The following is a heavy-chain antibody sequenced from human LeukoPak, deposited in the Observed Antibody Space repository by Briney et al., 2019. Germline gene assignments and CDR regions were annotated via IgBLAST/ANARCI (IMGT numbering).Heavy chain of an antibody. CDR1: GGSISSGGYS. CDR2: IYHSGST. CDR3: ARGYCSSTSCFDAFDI. D-gene: IGHD2-2*01. J-gene: IGHJ3*02. V-gene: IGHV4-30-2*01. Sequence: SETLSLTCAVSGGSISSGGYSWSWIRQPPGKGLEWIGYIYHSGSTYYNPSLKSRVTISVDTSKNQFSLKLSSVTAADTAVYYCARGYCSSTSCFDAFDIWGQGTMVTVSS.